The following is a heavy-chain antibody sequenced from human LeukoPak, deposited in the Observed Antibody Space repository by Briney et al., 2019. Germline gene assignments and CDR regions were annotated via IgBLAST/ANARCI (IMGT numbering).Heavy chain of an antibody. CDR3: ARLFDVDYFSATGYSDY. CDR2: ITSSGTYI. Sequence: GGSLRLSCAASGFSFNSFSMNWVRQAPGRGLEWVSYITSSGTYIYYADSVRGRFTISRDNARNSLYLQMDSLTAEDTAIYYCARLFDVDYFSATGYSDYWGQGVLVTVSS. V-gene: IGHV3-21*06. J-gene: IGHJ4*02. D-gene: IGHD2/OR15-2a*01. CDR1: GFSFNSFS.